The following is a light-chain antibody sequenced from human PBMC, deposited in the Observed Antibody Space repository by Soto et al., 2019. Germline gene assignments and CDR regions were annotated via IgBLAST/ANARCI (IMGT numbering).Light chain of an antibody. V-gene: IGKV1-5*01. CDR2: DAS. CDR1: QSISSW. J-gene: IGKJ1*01. Sequence: DIQMTQSPSTLPASVGDRVTITCRASQSISSWLAWYQQKPGKAPKLLIYDASSLESGVPSRFSGSGSGTDFTPTISSLQPDDFATYYCQQYNSYSTFGQGTKVDI. CDR3: QQYNSYST.